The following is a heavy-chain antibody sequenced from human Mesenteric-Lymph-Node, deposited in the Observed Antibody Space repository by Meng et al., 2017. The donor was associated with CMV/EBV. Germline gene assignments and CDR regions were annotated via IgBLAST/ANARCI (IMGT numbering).Heavy chain of an antibody. D-gene: IGHD2-2*02. CDR2: IKSKTDGGTT. Sequence: GESLKISCAASGFTFSSYAMSWVRQAPGKGLEWVGRIKSKTDGGTTDYAAPVKGRFTISRDDSKNTLYLQMNSLKTEDTAVYYCTTDMGPTWLVVPAAIRGGDYGMDVWGQGTTVTVSS. CDR3: TTDMGPTWLVVPAAIRGGDYGMDV. V-gene: IGHV3-15*01. J-gene: IGHJ6*02. CDR1: GFTFSSYA.